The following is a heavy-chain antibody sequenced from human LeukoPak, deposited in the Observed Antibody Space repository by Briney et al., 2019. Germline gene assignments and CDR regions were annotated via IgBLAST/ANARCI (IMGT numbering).Heavy chain of an antibody. D-gene: IGHD3-10*01. CDR1: GGSISSSSYY. CDR3: ARQNLWFGEHLGLWFDP. V-gene: IGHV4-39*01. Sequence: SGTLSLTCTVSGGSISSSSYYWGWIRQPPGKGLEWIGSIYYSGSTYYNPSLKSRVTISVDTSKNQFSLKLSSVTAADTAVYYCARQNLWFGEHLGLWFDPWGQGTLVAVSS. J-gene: IGHJ5*02. CDR2: IYYSGST.